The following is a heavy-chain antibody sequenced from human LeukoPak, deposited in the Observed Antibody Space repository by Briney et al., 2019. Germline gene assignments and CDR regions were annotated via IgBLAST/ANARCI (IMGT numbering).Heavy chain of an antibody. CDR2: IKHDGSEK. CDR1: GFTFSNTW. Sequence: GGSMRLSCEASGFTFSNTWMSWVRQAPGKGLEWVANIKHDGSEKYTVDSVKGRFTISRDNAKSSLYLQMNSLRPEDTAVYYCARDRANDYGHNLGGFDIWGQGTVVTVSS. CDR3: ARDRANDYGHNLGGFDI. J-gene: IGHJ3*02. D-gene: IGHD4-17*01. V-gene: IGHV3-7*01.